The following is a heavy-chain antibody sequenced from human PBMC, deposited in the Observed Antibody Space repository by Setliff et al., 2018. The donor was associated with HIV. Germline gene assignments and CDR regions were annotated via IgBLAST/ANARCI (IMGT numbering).Heavy chain of an antibody. J-gene: IGHJ4*02. V-gene: IGHV4-59*04. CDR3: ARGYSSSYYFDY. Sequence: SETLSLTCTVSGGSISSHYWSWIRQPPGKGLEWIGSIYYSGSTYCNPSLKSRVTVSVDTSKNQFSLKLSSVTAADTAVYYCARGYSSSYYFDYWGQGTLVTVSS. CDR1: GGSISSHY. D-gene: IGHD5-18*01. CDR2: IYYSGST.